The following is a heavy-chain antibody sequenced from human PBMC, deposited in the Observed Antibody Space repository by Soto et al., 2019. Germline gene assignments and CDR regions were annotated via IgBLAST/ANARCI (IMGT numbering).Heavy chain of an antibody. J-gene: IGHJ4*02. CDR1: GFTFSNSW. Sequence: GGSLRLSCAASGFTFSNSWMTWVRQAPGEGLERVANMNQDGSEKYYEDSVKGRFTISRDNAKNSLSLQMNSLRAEDTAVYFCARDNRGTFDYWGQGALVTVSS. CDR2: MNQDGSEK. D-gene: IGHD7-27*01. V-gene: IGHV3-7*03. CDR3: ARDNRGTFDY.